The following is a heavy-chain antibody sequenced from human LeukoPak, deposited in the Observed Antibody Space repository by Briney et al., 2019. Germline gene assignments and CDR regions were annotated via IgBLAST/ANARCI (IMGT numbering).Heavy chain of an antibody. Sequence: GGSLRLSCAASGFTFSSYWMSWVRQAPGKGLEWVANIKQDGSEKYYVDSVKGRFTISRDNSKNTLYLQMNSLRAEDTAVYYCARGHSSSWYPDFYFDYWGQGTLVTVSS. CDR1: GFTFSSYW. CDR3: ARGHSSSWYPDFYFDY. D-gene: IGHD6-13*01. J-gene: IGHJ4*02. CDR2: IKQDGSEK. V-gene: IGHV3-7*03.